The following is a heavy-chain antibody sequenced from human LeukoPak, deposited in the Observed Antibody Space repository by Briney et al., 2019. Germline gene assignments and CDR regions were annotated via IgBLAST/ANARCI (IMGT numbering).Heavy chain of an antibody. CDR3: ARESPIPEGWFYP. D-gene: IGHD2-2*02. V-gene: IGHV4-59*01. CDR1: GGSISSYY. J-gene: IGHJ5*02. CDR2: IYYSGST. Sequence: PSETLSLTCTVSGGSISSYYWSWIRQPPGKGLEWIGYIYYSGSTNYNPYLTSRVTISVDTSKNQFSLKLSSVTAADTAGYYFARESPIPEGWFYPRGQGTLGTVS.